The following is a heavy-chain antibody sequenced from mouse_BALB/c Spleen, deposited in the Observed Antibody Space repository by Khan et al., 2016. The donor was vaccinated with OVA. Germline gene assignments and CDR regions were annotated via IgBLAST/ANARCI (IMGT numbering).Heavy chain of an antibody. J-gene: IGHJ4*01. D-gene: IGHD2-14*01. CDR1: GFSLFRYN. V-gene: IGHV2-6-4*01. CDR3: ARAYYRYDVYYAMDY. CDR2: IWGGGGT. Sequence: QVQLKQSGPGLVAPSQSLSITCTVSGFSLFRYNVHWVRQPPGKGLEWLGMIWGGGGTDYNYALKSRLSISKDNSKSQVFLKMNSLQTDDTAMYYCARAYYRYDVYYAMDYWGQGTSVTVSS.